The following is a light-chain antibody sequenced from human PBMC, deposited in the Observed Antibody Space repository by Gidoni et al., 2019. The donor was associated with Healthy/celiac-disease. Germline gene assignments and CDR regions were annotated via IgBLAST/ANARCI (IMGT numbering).Light chain of an antibody. J-gene: IGKJ4*01. V-gene: IGKV1-39*01. CDR1: QSISSY. CDR3: QQSYSTPPT. Sequence: DIQMTQSPSSLSVSVVDRVTITCRASQSISSYFNWYQQKPGKDTTLLIYAASSFQSGVPSRFSGSGSGTDFTRTISTLHTDDFATDYCQQSYSTPPTFGGGTKVEIK. CDR2: AAS.